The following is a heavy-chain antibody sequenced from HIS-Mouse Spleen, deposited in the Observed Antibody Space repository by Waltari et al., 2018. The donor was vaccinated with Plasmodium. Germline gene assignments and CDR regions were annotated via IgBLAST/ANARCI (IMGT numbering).Heavy chain of an antibody. CDR2: IKQDGSEK. D-gene: IGHD6-13*01. CDR3: ASSWYWYFDL. V-gene: IGHV3-7*01. CDR1: VFTFGSYW. J-gene: IGHJ2*01. Sequence: EVQLVESGGGLVRPGGSLRLSCAASVFTFGSYWMSWVRQAPGKGLEWVANIKQDGSEKYYVDSVKGRFTITRDNAKNSLYLQMNSLRAEDTAVYYCASSWYWYFDLWGRGTLVTVSS.